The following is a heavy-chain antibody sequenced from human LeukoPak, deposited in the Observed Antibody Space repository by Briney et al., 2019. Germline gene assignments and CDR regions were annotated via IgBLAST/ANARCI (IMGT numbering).Heavy chain of an antibody. J-gene: IGHJ4*02. CDR3: ARDPFGESGVVTGY. CDR1: GYTFTSYG. V-gene: IGHV1-18*01. D-gene: IGHD3-3*01. CDR2: ISAYNGNT. Sequence: GASVKVSCKASGYTFTSYGISWVRQAPGQGLEWMGWISAYNGNTNYAQKLQGRVTMTTDTSTSTAYMELRSLRSDDTAVYYCARDPFGESGVVTGYWGQGTLVTVSS.